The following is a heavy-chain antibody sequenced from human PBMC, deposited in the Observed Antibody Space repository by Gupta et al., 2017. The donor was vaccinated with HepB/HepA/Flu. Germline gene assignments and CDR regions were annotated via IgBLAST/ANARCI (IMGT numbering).Heavy chain of an antibody. Sequence: QLQLQESGPGLVKPSETLSLTCTVSGGSMSSTNYYWAWIRQPPGKGLEWIGTVYNNGGNSDNPSLKSRLTMSIDTAKNQFSMQLRFVTAADTAVYSVARKEVATMGGFGGQGTLVTVSS. J-gene: IGHJ4*02. D-gene: IGHD5-24*01. V-gene: IGHV4-39*01. CDR3: ARKEVATMGGF. CDR2: VYNNGGN. CDR1: GGSMSSTNYY.